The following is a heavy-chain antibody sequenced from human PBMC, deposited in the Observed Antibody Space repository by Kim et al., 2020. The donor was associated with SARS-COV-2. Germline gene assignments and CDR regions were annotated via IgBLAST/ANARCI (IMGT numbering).Heavy chain of an antibody. D-gene: IGHD2-15*01. CDR2: IWYDGSNK. V-gene: IGHV3-33*06. Sequence: GGSLRLSCAASGFTFSSYGMHWVRQAPGKGLEWVAVIWYDGSNKYYADSVKGRFTISRDNSKNTLYLQMNSLRAEDTAVYYCAKPVCSGGSCYALRSGNWFDPWGQGTLVTVSS. CDR1: GFTFSSYG. J-gene: IGHJ5*02. CDR3: AKPVCSGGSCYALRSGNWFDP.